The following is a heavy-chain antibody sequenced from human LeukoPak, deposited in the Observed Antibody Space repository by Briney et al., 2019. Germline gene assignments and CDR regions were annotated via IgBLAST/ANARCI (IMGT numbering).Heavy chain of an antibody. CDR2: ISYDGSNK. J-gene: IGHJ4*02. Sequence: GRSLRLSCAASGFTFSSYGMHWVRQAPGKGPEWVAVISYDGSNKYYADSVKGRFTISRDNSKNTLYLQMNSLRAEDTAVYYCAKDSSSAGTDDYWGQGTLVTVSS. V-gene: IGHV3-30*18. CDR3: AKDSSSAGTDDY. D-gene: IGHD6-13*01. CDR1: GFTFSSYG.